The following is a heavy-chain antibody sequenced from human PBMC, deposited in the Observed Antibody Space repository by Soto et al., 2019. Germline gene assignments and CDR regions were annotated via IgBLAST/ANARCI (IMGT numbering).Heavy chain of an antibody. V-gene: IGHV1-18*04. Sequence: ASLKVSCKASGYTSSIYGISWVRQAPGQGLEWMAWISGYNGNIKYAQKFQGRVTVATDTTTTGAYMELRSLRSDDTAVYYCARDVSGGTYPWFSDLWGR. D-gene: IGHD2-15*01. CDR2: ISGYNGNI. J-gene: IGHJ2*01. CDR1: GYTSSIYG. CDR3: ARDVSGGTYPWFSDL.